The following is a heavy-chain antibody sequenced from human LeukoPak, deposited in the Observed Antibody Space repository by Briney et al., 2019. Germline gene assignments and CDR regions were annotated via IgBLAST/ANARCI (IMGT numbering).Heavy chain of an antibody. CDR1: GFSLSTSGVG. V-gene: IGHV2-5*02. Sequence: SGPTLVNPTQTLTLTCTFSGFSLSTSGVGVGWIRQPPGKALEWLALIYWDDDKRYSPSLKSRLTITKDTSKNQVVLTMTNMAPVTTPNFSVPHISNSGLSFDYGGQGPLVTVSS. CDR2: IYWDDDK. D-gene: IGHD2/OR15-2a*01. CDR3: PHISNSGLSFDY. J-gene: IGHJ4*02.